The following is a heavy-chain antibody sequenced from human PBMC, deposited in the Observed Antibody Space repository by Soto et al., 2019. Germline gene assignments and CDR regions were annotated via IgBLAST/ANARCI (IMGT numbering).Heavy chain of an antibody. CDR2: IIPIFGTA. CDR3: ARGRIAARPNYYYYYGMDV. D-gene: IGHD6-6*01. V-gene: IGHV1-69*13. J-gene: IGHJ6*02. Sequence: SVKVSCKASGGTFSSYAISWVRQAPGQGLEWMGGIIPIFGTANYAQKFQGRVTITADESTSTAYMELSSLRSKDTAVYYCARGRIAARPNYYYYYGMDVWGQGTTVTVSS. CDR1: GGTFSSYA.